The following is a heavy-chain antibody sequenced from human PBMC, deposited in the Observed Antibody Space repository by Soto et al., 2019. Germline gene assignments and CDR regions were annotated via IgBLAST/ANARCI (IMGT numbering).Heavy chain of an antibody. CDR3: AKDLYGDYSLYFDY. CDR1: GFTVSSNY. V-gene: IGHV3-23*01. Sequence: PGGSLRLSCAASGFTVSSNYMSWVRQAPGKGLEWVSAISGSGGSTYYADSVKGRFTISRDNSKNTLYLQMNSLRAEDTAVYYCAKDLYGDYSLYFDYWGQGTLVTVSS. J-gene: IGHJ4*02. CDR2: ISGSGGST. D-gene: IGHD4-17*01.